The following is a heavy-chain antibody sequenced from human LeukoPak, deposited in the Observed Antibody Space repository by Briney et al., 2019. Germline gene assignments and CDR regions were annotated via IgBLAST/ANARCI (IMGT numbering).Heavy chain of an antibody. Sequence: PGESLKISCKGSGYSFTSYWIGWVRQMPGKGLEWMGIIYPGDSDNRYSPSFQGQVTISVDKSISTAYLQWSSLKASDTAVYYCARHEGYSSSAEVYWGQGTLVTVSS. CDR1: GYSFTSYW. V-gene: IGHV5-51*01. CDR2: IYPGDSDN. D-gene: IGHD6-13*01. CDR3: ARHEGYSSSAEVY. J-gene: IGHJ4*02.